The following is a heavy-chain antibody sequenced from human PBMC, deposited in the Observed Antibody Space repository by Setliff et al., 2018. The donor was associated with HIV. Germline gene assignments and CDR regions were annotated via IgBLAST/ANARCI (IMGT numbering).Heavy chain of an antibody. CDR3: ARGRDYTGSWFRPFYLDF. CDR1: GVSFSAYH. D-gene: IGHD3-3*01. CDR2: INHSGST. V-gene: IGHV4-34*01. J-gene: IGHJ4*01. Sequence: PSETLSLTCAVWGVSFSAYHGGWIHQTPGKGLEWLGEINHSGSTAYNLALESRASMSIATSKNQLSLKLTSVTAADMSIYYCARGRDYTGSWFRPFYLDFWGHGNLVTVSS.